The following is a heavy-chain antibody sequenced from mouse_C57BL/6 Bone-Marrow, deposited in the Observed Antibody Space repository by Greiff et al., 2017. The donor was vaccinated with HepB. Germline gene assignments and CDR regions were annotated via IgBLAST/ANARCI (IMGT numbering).Heavy chain of an antibody. CDR2: IRNKANNHAT. CDR1: GFTFSDAW. V-gene: IGHV6-6*01. J-gene: IGHJ4*01. D-gene: IGHD2-5*01. Sequence: EVKLVESGGGLVQPGGSMKLSCAASGFTFSDAWMDWVRQSPEKGLEWVAEIRNKANNHATYYAESVKGRFTISRDDSKSSVYLQMNSSRAEDTGIYYCTRDYYSNYAMDYWGQGTSVTVSS. CDR3: TRDYYSNYAMDY.